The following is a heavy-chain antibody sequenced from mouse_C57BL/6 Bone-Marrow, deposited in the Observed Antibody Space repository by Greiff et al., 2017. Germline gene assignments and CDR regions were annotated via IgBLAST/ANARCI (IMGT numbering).Heavy chain of an antibody. CDR1: GYSITSGYY. Sequence: EVQLQQSGPGLVKPSQSLSLTCSVTGYSITSGYYWNWIRQFPGNKLEWMGYISYDGSNNYNPSLKNRISITRDTSKHQFFLKLNSVTTEDTATYYCARRGFYGSSHYAMDYWGQGTSVTVSS. J-gene: IGHJ4*01. CDR3: ARRGFYGSSHYAMDY. D-gene: IGHD1-1*01. V-gene: IGHV3-6*01. CDR2: ISYDGSN.